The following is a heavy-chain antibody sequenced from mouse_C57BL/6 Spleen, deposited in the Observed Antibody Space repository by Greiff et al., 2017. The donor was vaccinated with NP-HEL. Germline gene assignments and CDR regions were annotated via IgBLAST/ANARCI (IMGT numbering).Heavy chain of an antibody. CDR2: ITHSGET. V-gene: IGHV12-3*01. J-gene: IGHJ4*01. CDR3: GGERGREGREENAMDY. CDR1: GFPITSGYY. Sequence: VMLVESGPGLVKPSQSLFLTCSITGFPITSGYYWIWIRQSPGKPLEWMGYITHSGETFSNPSLQSPISITRETSKNQFFLQLNSVTTEDTARYKGGGERGREGREENAMDYWGQGTEVTVAS.